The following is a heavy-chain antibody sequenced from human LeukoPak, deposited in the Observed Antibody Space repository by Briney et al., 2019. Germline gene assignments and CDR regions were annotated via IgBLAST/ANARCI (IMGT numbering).Heavy chain of an antibody. Sequence: ASVKVSCKASGYTFTSYGISWVRQAPGQGLEWMGWISTYNGHTNYARKVQGRVTMTTDTFTSTAYMELRSLRSDDTAVYYCARVAVAGHFDYWGQGTLVTVSS. V-gene: IGHV1-18*01. D-gene: IGHD6-19*01. CDR3: ARVAVAGHFDY. CDR2: ISTYNGHT. J-gene: IGHJ4*02. CDR1: GYTFTSYG.